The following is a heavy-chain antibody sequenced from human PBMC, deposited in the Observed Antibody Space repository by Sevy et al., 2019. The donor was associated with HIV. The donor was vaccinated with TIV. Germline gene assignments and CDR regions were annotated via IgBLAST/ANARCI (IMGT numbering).Heavy chain of an antibody. Sequence: GESLKISCKGSGYSFTSYWIGWVRQMPGKGLEWMGIIYPGDSDTRYSPAFQGQVTISADKSINTDYMQWSSLKASDTAMYYCARQDTTYYYGMDVWGQGTTVTVSS. V-gene: IGHV5-51*01. J-gene: IGHJ6*02. CDR1: GYSFTSYW. D-gene: IGHD1-1*01. CDR3: ARQDTTYYYGMDV. CDR2: IYPGDSDT.